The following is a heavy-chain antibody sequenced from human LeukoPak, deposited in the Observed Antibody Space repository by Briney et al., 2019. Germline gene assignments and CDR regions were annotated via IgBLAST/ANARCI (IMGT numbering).Heavy chain of an antibody. D-gene: IGHD3-10*01. CDR2: ISDSGRT. J-gene: IGHJ2*01. Sequence: SETLSLTCTVSGGSISSGSSDYYWGWIRQPPGKGLDWIGSISDSGRTYYNPSLKSRVTVSVDTSKNQFSLNLSSVTAADTAVYYCARQFGSGHWYFDLWGRGTLVTVSS. CDR3: ARQFGSGHWYFDL. CDR1: GGSISSGSSDYY. V-gene: IGHV4-39*01.